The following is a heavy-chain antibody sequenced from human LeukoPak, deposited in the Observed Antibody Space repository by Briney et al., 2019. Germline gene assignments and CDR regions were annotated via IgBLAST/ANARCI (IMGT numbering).Heavy chain of an antibody. CDR2: IRSSSSYI. Sequence: GGSPRLSCAASGFTFSSYSMRWVREAPGEGVEWGSSIRSSSSYIFYAVSENGRFTISRDTAKNSLYLQMNSPRAEDTAVYYCARDQEGYCSGCGCRGAGFDPWGQGILVTVSS. CDR1: GFTFSSYS. V-gene: IGHV3-21*01. CDR3: ARDQEGYCSGCGCRGAGFDP. D-gene: IGHD2-15*01. J-gene: IGHJ5*02.